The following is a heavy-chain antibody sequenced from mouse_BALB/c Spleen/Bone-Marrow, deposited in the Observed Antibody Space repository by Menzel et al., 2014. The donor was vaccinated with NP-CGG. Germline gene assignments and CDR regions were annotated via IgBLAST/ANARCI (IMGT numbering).Heavy chain of an antibody. V-gene: IGHV1-7*01. D-gene: IGHD2-13*01. CDR1: GYTFTSYW. CDR2: INPSTGYT. J-gene: IGHJ2*01. Sequence: QVQLKQSGAELAKPGASVKMSCKASGYTFTSYWMHWVKQRPGQGLEWIGYINPSTGYTECNQKFKDKATLTADKSSSTAYMQLSSLTSEDSAVYYCARGDYYFDYWGQGTTLTVSS. CDR3: ARGDYYFDY.